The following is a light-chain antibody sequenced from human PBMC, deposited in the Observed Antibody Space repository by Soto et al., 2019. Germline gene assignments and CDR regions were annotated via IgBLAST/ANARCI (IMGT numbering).Light chain of an antibody. CDR3: QQVDSFPLT. V-gene: IGKV1D-12*01. J-gene: IGKJ4*01. Sequence: DIQMTQSPSSVSASVGDRITITCRASQDISRWLAWYQQKPGRAPNLLIYTASTLESGVPSRFSGSGSGTDFPLTFSNLQPEDFATYYCQQVDSFPLTFGGGTKVEIK. CDR2: TAS. CDR1: QDISRW.